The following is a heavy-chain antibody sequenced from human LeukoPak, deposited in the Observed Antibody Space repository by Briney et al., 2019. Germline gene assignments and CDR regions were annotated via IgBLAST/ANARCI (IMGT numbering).Heavy chain of an antibody. D-gene: IGHD1-26*01. Sequence: GASVKVSCKASGYIFTSYGISWVRQAPGQGLQWMGRISPYNGNTNCAEKFQGRVSMATDTSTTTAYMELGSLISDDTAVYYCARDRGSSGSYEGHRVFDYWGQGTLVTVSS. V-gene: IGHV1-18*01. CDR3: ARDRGSSGSYEGHRVFDY. CDR1: GYIFTSYG. J-gene: IGHJ4*02. CDR2: ISPYNGNT.